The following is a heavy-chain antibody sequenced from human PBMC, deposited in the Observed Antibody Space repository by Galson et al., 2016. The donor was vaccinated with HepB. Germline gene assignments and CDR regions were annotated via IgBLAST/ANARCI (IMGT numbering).Heavy chain of an antibody. CDR3: AREGVVLIADAPTIHYYGMDV. CDR1: GGSINSKEYY. Sequence: SETLSLTCTVSGGSINSKEYYWDWIRQPPGKGLEWIASIYYSGSTYYNPSLESRVTVSIDTSKNQFSLKLTSVTAADTAMYYCAREGVVLIADAPTIHYYGMDVWGQGTTVTVSS. V-gene: IGHV4-39*07. CDR2: IYYSGST. J-gene: IGHJ6*02. D-gene: IGHD5-12*01.